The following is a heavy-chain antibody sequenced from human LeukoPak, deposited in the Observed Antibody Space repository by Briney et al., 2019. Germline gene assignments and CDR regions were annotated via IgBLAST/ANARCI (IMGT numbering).Heavy chain of an antibody. CDR3: ARRSSGWYGFDY. Sequence: GESLKISCNGSGFXFTNYWIGWVRQMPGKGLDWMGVIYPGDSDPRYSPSFQGQVTISADKSISTAYLQWSSLKASDTAIYYCARRSSGWYGFDYWGQGTLVTVSS. V-gene: IGHV5-51*01. CDR1: GFXFTNYW. CDR2: IYPGDSDP. J-gene: IGHJ4*02. D-gene: IGHD6-19*01.